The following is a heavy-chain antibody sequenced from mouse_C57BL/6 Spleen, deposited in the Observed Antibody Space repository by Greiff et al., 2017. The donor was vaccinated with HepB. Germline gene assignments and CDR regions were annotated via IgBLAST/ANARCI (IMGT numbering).Heavy chain of an antibody. CDR3: ARRSIYYDYDVGFAY. V-gene: IGHV1-18*01. CDR1: GYTFTDYN. J-gene: IGHJ3*01. CDR2: INPNNGGT. Sequence: VQLQQSGPELVKPGASVKIPCKASGYTFTDYNMDWVKQSHGKSLEWIGDINPNNGGTIYNQKFKGKATLTVDKSSSTAYMELRSLTSEDTAVYYCARRSIYYDYDVGFAYWGQGTLVTVSA. D-gene: IGHD2-4*01.